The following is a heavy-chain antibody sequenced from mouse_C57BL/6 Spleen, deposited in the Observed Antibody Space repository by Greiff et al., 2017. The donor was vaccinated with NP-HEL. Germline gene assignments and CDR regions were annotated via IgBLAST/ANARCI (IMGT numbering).Heavy chain of an antibody. V-gene: IGHV2-2*01. CDR2: IWSGGST. CDR1: GFSLTSYG. CDR3: ARNEDGKEGDWYFDV. J-gene: IGHJ1*03. Sequence: VKLVESGPGLVQPSQSLSITCTVSGFSLTSYGVHWVRQSPGKGLEWLGVIWSGGSTDYNAAFISRLSISKDNSKSQVFFKMNSLQADDTAIYYCARNEDGKEGDWYFDVWGTGTTVTVSS. D-gene: IGHD2-1*01.